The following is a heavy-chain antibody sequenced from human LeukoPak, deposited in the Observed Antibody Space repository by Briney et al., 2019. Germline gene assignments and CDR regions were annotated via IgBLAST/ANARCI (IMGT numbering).Heavy chain of an antibody. V-gene: IGHV3-21*01. Sequence: GGSLRLSCAASGFTFSSYSMNWVRQAPGKGLEWVSSISSSSSYIYYADSVKGRFTISRDNAKNSLYLQMNSLRAEDTAVYYCARESSLGGYYRNFDYWGQGTLVTVSS. CDR3: ARESSLGGYYRNFDY. J-gene: IGHJ4*02. CDR2: ISSSSSYI. D-gene: IGHD3-3*01. CDR1: GFTFSSYS.